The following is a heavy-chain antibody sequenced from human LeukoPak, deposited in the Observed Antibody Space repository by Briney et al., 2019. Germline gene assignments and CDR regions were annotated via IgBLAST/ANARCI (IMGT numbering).Heavy chain of an antibody. V-gene: IGHV1-8*01. Sequence: ASVKVSCKASGYTLSDYDINWVRQATGQGLEYMGWINPNSLIPGYAQEFQGRVTLTMDTSINTAYMELSGLTSDDTAVYYCARVKRVPEVWFDPWGQGTLVTVSS. CDR2: INPNSLIP. D-gene: IGHD6-25*01. CDR3: ARVKRVPEVWFDP. CDR1: GYTLSDYD. J-gene: IGHJ5*02.